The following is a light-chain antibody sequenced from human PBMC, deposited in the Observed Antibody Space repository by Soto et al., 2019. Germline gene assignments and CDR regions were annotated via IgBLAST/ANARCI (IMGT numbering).Light chain of an antibody. CDR1: SIDIGSYNY. J-gene: IGLJ1*01. CDR3: NSYTGTSSRYV. Sequence: QSVLTQPASVSGSPGQSITISCTGTSIDIGSYNYVSWYQQYPGKAPKLMIYDASNRPSGVSNRFSGSKSGNTASLTISGLRTEDEADYYCNSYTGTSSRYVFGTGTKITVL. V-gene: IGLV2-14*01. CDR2: DAS.